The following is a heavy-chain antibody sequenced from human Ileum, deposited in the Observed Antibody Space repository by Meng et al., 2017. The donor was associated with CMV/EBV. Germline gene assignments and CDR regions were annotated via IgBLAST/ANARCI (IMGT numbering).Heavy chain of an antibody. D-gene: IGHD4-17*01. CDR1: GFTFSSYS. Sequence: GESLKISCAASGFTFSSYSMNWVRQAPGKGLEWVSSISSSSSYIYYADSVKGRFTISRDNAKNSLYLQMNSLRAEDTAVYYCARDRDYPRYYYYGMEVWGQGTTVTVSS. CDR3: ARDRDYPRYYYYGMEV. J-gene: IGHJ6*02. CDR2: ISSSSSYI. V-gene: IGHV3-21*01.